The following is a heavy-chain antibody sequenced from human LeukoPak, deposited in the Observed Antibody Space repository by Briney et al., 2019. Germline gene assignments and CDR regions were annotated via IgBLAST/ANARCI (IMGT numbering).Heavy chain of an antibody. CDR2: IYHSGST. Sequence: SETLSLTCTVSGGSISSGGYYWSWIRQPPGKGLEWIGYIYHSGSTYYNPSLKSRVTISVDRSKNQFSLKLSSVTAADTAVYYCARADGPPYYYGMDVWGQGTTVTVSS. CDR1: GGSISSGGYY. J-gene: IGHJ6*02. V-gene: IGHV4-30-2*01. CDR3: ARADGPPYYYGMDV.